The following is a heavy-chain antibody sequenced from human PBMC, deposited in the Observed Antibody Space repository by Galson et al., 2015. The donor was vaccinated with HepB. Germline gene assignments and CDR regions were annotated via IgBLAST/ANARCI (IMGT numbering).Heavy chain of an antibody. CDR2: INSDGSST. Sequence: SLRLSCAASGFTFSSYWMHWVRQAPGKGLVWVSRINSDGSSTSYADSVKGRFTISRDNAKNTLYLQMNSLRAEDTAVYYCARGPYYYGSGSSLCDYWGQGTLVTVSS. V-gene: IGHV3-74*01. CDR1: GFTFSSYW. D-gene: IGHD3-10*01. J-gene: IGHJ4*02. CDR3: ARGPYYYGSGSSLCDY.